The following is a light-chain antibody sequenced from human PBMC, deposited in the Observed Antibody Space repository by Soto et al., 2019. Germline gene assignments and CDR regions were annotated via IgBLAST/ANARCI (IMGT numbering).Light chain of an antibody. V-gene: IGKV3-20*01. CDR3: QQYGRSPPT. CDR2: GAS. Sequence: EIVLTQSPGTLSLSPGERATLSCRASQSVSSSYLAWYQQKPGQAPRLLIYGASSRATGIPDRFSGSGSGTAFTLTISRLEPEDFAVYYCQQYGRSPPTFGQGTKVEIK. J-gene: IGKJ1*01. CDR1: QSVSSSY.